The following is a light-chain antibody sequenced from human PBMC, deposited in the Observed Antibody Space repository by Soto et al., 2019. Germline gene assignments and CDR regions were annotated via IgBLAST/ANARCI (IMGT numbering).Light chain of an antibody. CDR3: QQSYTSSWT. V-gene: IGKV1-39*01. CDR1: QSVADY. Sequence: DIQLTKAPSSLSASVGDRVTLTCRASQSVADYLNWYQQKPGGAPHLLIYAASTLQSGVPSRFSGSGSGTDFKLTISILQPEDVATYYCQQSYTSSWTFGPGTKVDIK. CDR2: AAS. J-gene: IGKJ1*01.